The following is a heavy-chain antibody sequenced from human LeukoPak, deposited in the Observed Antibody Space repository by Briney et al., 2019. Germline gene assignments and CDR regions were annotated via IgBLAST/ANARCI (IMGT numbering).Heavy chain of an antibody. CDR2: VSYRGDT. CDR3: ARNVVLLWFGELSRQFDP. CDR1: GGSISINDYF. Sequence: PSETLSLTCAVSGGSISINDYFWAWIRQSPGKGLEWIGSVSYRGDTYYNPSLQSRVTISVDTSKNQFSLKLSSVTAADTAVYYCARNVVLLWFGELSRQFDPWGQGTLVTVSS. J-gene: IGHJ5*02. V-gene: IGHV4-39*07. D-gene: IGHD3-10*01.